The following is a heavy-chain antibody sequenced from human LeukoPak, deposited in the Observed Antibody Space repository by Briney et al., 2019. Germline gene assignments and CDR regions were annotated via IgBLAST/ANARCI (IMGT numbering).Heavy chain of an antibody. CDR2: INPSGGST. D-gene: IGHD6-6*01. CDR1: GYTFTSYY. CDR3: ARAEQLAEFDY. V-gene: IGHV1-46*01. Sequence: ASVKVSCKASGYTFTSYYTHWVRQAPGQGLEWMGIINPSGGSTSYAQKFQGRVTMTRDTSTSTVYMELSSLRSEDTAVYYCARAEQLAEFDYWGQGTLVTVSS. J-gene: IGHJ4*02.